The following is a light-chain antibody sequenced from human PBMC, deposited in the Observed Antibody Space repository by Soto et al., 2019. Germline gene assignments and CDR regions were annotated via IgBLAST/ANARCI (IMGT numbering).Light chain of an antibody. CDR2: DAS. J-gene: IGKJ1*01. V-gene: IGKV3-20*01. CDR3: QQYGTSPGT. CDR1: QSINTY. Sequence: ENVLTQSPATLSLSPGEGATLSCRASQSINTYLAWYQQKPGQAPRLLIYDASSRATGIPDRFSGSGSGTDFTLTISGLQPEDFAVYYCQQYGTSPGTFGQGTKVDI.